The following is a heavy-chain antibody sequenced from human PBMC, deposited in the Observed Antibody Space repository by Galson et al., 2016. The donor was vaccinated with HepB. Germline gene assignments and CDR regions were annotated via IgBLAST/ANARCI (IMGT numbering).Heavy chain of an antibody. CDR1: GYTFIHYD. CDR3: ARGGGALTIVASGALSH. Sequence: SVKVSCKASGYTFIHYDVYWVRQAPGQRLEWMGWMNPGKGTTRTAPRFQDRVTITSDTSASTVYMKLSSLSSEDTAVYYCARGGGALTIVASGALSHWGQGTLVTVSS. J-gene: IGHJ4*02. V-gene: IGHV1-3*01. D-gene: IGHD4/OR15-4a*01. CDR2: MNPGKGTT.